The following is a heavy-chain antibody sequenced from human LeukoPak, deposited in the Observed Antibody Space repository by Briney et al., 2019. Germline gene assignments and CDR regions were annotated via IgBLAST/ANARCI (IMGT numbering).Heavy chain of an antibody. V-gene: IGHV4-59*01. D-gene: IGHD3-3*01. CDR2: IYYSGST. J-gene: IGHJ6*03. CDR1: GGSISSYY. Sequence: SETLSLTCTVSGGSISSYYWSWIRQPPGKGLEGIGYIYYSGSTNYNPSLKSRVTISVDTSKNQFSLKLSSVTAADTAVYYCARDRAYYDFWSGYYGYYYHMDVWGKGTTVTVSS. CDR3: ARDRAYYDFWSGYYGYYYHMDV.